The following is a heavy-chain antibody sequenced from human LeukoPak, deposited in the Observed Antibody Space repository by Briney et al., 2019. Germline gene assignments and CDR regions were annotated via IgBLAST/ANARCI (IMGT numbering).Heavy chain of an antibody. D-gene: IGHD6-13*01. CDR1: GYSISNNYY. CDR2: MHHSGSH. Sequence: SETLSLTCNVSGYSISNNYYWGWIRQPPGKGLEWVGSMHHSGSHFISPSLNSRVTISMQTSKNQFSMKLGSVTAADTAVYYCTRATHSIRAAGGFDNWGQGTLVTVSS. J-gene: IGHJ4*02. CDR3: TRATHSIRAAGGFDN. V-gene: IGHV4-38-2*02.